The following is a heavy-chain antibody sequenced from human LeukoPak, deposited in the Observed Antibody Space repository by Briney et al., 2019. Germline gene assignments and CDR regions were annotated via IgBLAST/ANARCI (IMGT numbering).Heavy chain of an antibody. V-gene: IGHV4-31*03. Sequence: PSQTLSLTCTVSGGSISSGGYYWSWIRQHPGKGLEWIGYIYYSGSTYYNPSLKSRVTISVDTSKNQFSLKLSSVTAADTAVYYCAIGDGDTLGYAFDIWGQGTMVTVSS. CDR1: GGSISSGGYY. D-gene: IGHD4-17*01. CDR3: AIGDGDTLGYAFDI. CDR2: IYYSGST. J-gene: IGHJ3*02.